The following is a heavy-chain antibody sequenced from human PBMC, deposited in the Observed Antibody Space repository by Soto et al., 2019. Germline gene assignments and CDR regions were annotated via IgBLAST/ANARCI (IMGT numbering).Heavy chain of an antibody. J-gene: IGHJ6*03. V-gene: IGHV4-59*01. CDR1: GGSINNYY. Sequence: PSETLSLTCTVSGGSINNYYWSWIRQPPGKGLEWIGYVYYSGSTKYNPSLQSRVTISVDTSKTQFSLKLSSVTAADTAVYYCARTGDYQNYYYYYMDVWGKGTTVTVSS. CDR2: VYYSGST. D-gene: IGHD4-17*01. CDR3: ARTGDYQNYYYYYMDV.